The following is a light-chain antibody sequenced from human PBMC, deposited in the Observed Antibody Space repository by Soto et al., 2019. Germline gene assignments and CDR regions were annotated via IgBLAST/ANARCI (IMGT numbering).Light chain of an antibody. CDR1: QSVTSN. CDR2: GAS. V-gene: IGKV3-15*01. CDR3: QQYNNWPLS. Sequence: EIVMTQSPATLSVFLGERATLSCRASQSVTSNLAWYQQKPGQAPRLLIYGASTRATIIPARFSGSGSGTEFTLTISSLQSEDFAVYYCQQYNNWPLSFGGGTKVEIK. J-gene: IGKJ4*01.